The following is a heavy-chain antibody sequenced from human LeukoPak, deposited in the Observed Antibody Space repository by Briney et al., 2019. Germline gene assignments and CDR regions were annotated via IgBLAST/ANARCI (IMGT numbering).Heavy chain of an antibody. D-gene: IGHD3-10*01. CDR2: IDYSGST. CDR1: GGSISSSGYY. Sequence: SETLSLTCTVSGGSISSSGYYWGWIRQPPGKGLEWIGSIDYSGSTYYNPSLKSRVTISVDTSKNQFSLKLSSVTAADTAVYYCARHKLTMVRGTNLYYYYYYMDVWGKGTTVTISS. J-gene: IGHJ6*03. CDR3: ARHKLTMVRGTNLYYYYYYMDV. V-gene: IGHV4-39*01.